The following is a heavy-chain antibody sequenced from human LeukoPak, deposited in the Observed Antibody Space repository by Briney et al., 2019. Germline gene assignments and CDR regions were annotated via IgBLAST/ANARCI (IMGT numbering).Heavy chain of an antibody. CDR3: AKDRGYYFDY. CDR1: GFTFSSYG. CDR2: IRYDGSNK. V-gene: IGHV3-30*02. Sequence: GGSLRLSCAASGFTFSSYGMYWVRQAPGKGLEWVAFIRYDGSNKYYADSVKGRFTISRDNSKNTLYLQMNSPRVEDTAVYYCAKDRGYYFDYWGQGTLVTVSS. J-gene: IGHJ4*02. D-gene: IGHD3-10*01.